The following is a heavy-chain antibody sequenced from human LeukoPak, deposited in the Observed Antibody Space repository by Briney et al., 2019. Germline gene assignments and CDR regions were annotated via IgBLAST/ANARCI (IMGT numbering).Heavy chain of an antibody. Sequence: QSSGTLSLTCTVSGGSISSGGYYWSWIRQHPGKGLEWIGYIYYSGSTYYNPSLKSRVTISVDTSKNQFSLKLSSVTAADTAVYYCARDHSRYCSGGSCYYEWGQGTLVTVSS. D-gene: IGHD2-15*01. CDR3: ARDHSRYCSGGSCYYE. CDR1: GGSISSGGYY. CDR2: IYYSGST. J-gene: IGHJ4*02. V-gene: IGHV4-31*03.